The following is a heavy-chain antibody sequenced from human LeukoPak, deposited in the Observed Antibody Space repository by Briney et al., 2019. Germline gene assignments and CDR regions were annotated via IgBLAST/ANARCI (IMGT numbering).Heavy chain of an antibody. Sequence: SQTLSLTCTVSGGSISSGSYYWSWIRQPAGKGLEWIGRIYTSGSTNYNPSLKSRVTISVDTSKNQFSLKLSSVTAADTAVYYCARTLYGSGSYYISAYYYYYMDVWGKGTTVTISS. D-gene: IGHD3-10*01. V-gene: IGHV4-61*02. CDR1: GGSISSGSYY. CDR2: IYTSGST. J-gene: IGHJ6*03. CDR3: ARTLYGSGSYYISAYYYYYMDV.